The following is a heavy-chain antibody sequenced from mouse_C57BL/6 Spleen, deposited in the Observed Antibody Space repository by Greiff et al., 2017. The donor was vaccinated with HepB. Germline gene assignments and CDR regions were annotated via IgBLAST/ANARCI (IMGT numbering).Heavy chain of an antibody. Sequence: QVQLKQPGAELVRPGSSVKLSCKASGYTFTSYWMDWVKQRPGQGLEWIGNIYPSDSETHYNQKFKDKATLTVDKSSSTAYMQLSSLTSGDSAVYYCARRVYYGSYFDYWGQGTTLTVSS. CDR2: IYPSDSET. V-gene: IGHV1-61*01. J-gene: IGHJ2*01. CDR1: GYTFTSYW. CDR3: ARRVYYGSYFDY. D-gene: IGHD1-1*01.